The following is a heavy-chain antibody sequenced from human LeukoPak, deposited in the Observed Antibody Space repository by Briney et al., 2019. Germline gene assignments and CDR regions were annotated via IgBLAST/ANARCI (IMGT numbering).Heavy chain of an antibody. V-gene: IGHV3-11*01. CDR1: GFTFSDYY. CDR2: ISSSGSTI. J-gene: IGHJ4*02. CDR3: AKDGWIQLWAPYYFDY. D-gene: IGHD5-18*01. Sequence: GGSLRLSCAASGFTFSDYYMSWIRQAPGKGLEWVSYISSSGSTIYYADSVKGRFTISRDNAKNSLYLQMNSLRAEDTAVYYCAKDGWIQLWAPYYFDYWGQGTLVTVSS.